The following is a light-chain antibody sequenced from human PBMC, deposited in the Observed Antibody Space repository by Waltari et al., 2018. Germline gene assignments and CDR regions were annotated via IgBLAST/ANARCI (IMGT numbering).Light chain of an antibody. Sequence: DIVMTQSTDSLAVSLGERATINCKSSQSVLYSSNNKNYLAWYQQKPGQPPKLLIYWASTRESGVPDRFIGSGSGTDFTLTISSLQAEDVAVYYCQQYYSAPWSFGQGTKVEIK. CDR2: WAS. CDR3: QQYYSAPWS. J-gene: IGKJ1*01. CDR1: QSVLYSSNNKNY. V-gene: IGKV4-1*01.